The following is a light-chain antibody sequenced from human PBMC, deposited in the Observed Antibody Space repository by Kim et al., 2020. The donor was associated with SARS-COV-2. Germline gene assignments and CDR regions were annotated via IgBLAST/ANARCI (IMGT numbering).Light chain of an antibody. CDR1: SSDVGSYNL. V-gene: IGLV2-23*02. Sequence: QSFTISCTGTSSDVGSYNLVSWYQQHPGKAPKLMIYEVSKRPSGVSNRFSGSKSGNTASLTISGLQAEDEADYYCCSYAGSSTFYVFGTGTKVTVL. J-gene: IGLJ1*01. CDR3: CSYAGSSTFYV. CDR2: EVS.